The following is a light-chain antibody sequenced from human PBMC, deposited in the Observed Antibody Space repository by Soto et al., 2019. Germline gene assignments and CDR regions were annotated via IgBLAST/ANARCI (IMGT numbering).Light chain of an antibody. CDR2: DNS. J-gene: IGLJ2*01. CDR1: SSNIGAGYD. Sequence: QSVLTQPPSVSGAPGQRVTISCXGSSSNIGAGYDVHWYQQLPGTAPKLLIYDNSNRPSGVPDRFSGSKSGTSASLAITGLQPEDEADYYCQSYDSSLSALFGGGTKLTVL. CDR3: QSYDSSLSAL. V-gene: IGLV1-40*01.